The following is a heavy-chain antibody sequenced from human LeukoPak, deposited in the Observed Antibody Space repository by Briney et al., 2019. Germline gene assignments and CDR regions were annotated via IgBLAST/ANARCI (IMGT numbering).Heavy chain of an antibody. D-gene: IGHD3-22*01. Sequence: GGSLRLSCAAFGFTFSSYAMSWVRQAPGKGLEWVSAISGSGGSTYYADSVKGRFTISRDNSKNTLYLQMNSLRAEDTAVYYCAKDLTIVVVYDAFDIWGQGTMVTVSS. V-gene: IGHV3-23*01. CDR2: ISGSGGST. CDR3: AKDLTIVVVYDAFDI. J-gene: IGHJ3*02. CDR1: GFTFSSYA.